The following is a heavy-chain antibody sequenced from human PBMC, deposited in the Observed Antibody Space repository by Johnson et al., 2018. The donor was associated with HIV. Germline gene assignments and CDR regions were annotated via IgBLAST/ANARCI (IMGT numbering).Heavy chain of an antibody. J-gene: IGHJ3*02. V-gene: IGHV3-15*01. D-gene: IGHD6-13*01. CDR3: TTGTIAAAGLDAFDI. Sequence: VQLVESGGGVVQPGGSVRLSCAASGFTFSNAWMSWVRQAPGKGLEWVGRIKRKTDGGTTDYAAPVKVRFTISSDDSTNTLYLQMNSLKTEDTAVYYCTTGTIAAAGLDAFDIWGQGTMVTVSS. CDR1: GFTFSNAW. CDR2: IKRKTDGGTT.